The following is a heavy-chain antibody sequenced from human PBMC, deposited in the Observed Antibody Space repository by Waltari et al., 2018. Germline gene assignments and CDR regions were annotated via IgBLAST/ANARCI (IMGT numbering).Heavy chain of an antibody. Sequence: EVQLVESGGGLVKPGGSLRLSCAASGFTFSNAWMSWVRQAPGKGLEWVGRIKSKTDGGTTDYAAPVKGRFTISREDSKNTMYLQMNSLKTEATAVYYCTTPTVTTPGGGMDVWGQGTTVTVSS. CDR1: GFTFSNAW. D-gene: IGHD4-17*01. CDR2: IKSKTDGGTT. V-gene: IGHV3-15*01. J-gene: IGHJ6*02. CDR3: TTPTVTTPGGGMDV.